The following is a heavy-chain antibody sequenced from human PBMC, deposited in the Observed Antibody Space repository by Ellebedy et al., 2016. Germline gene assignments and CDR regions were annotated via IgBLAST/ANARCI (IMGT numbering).Heavy chain of an antibody. D-gene: IGHD3-10*01. CDR1: GGSISSYY. CDR3: AREVSYYFDY. Sequence: SETLSLXXTVSGGSISSYYWSWIRQPPGKGLEWIGYIYYSGSTNYNPSLKSRVTMSVDTSKNQFSLKLSSVTAADTAVYYCAREVSYYFDYWGQGTLVTVSS. CDR2: IYYSGST. V-gene: IGHV4-59*12. J-gene: IGHJ4*02.